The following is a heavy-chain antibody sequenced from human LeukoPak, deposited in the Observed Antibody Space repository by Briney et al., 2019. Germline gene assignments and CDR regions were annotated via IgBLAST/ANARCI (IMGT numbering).Heavy chain of an antibody. CDR3: ARGLWASPAD. J-gene: IGHJ4*02. D-gene: IGHD3-16*01. V-gene: IGHV3-53*01. Sequence: SGGSLRLSCAASGFTVISNYMSWVRQAPGKGLEWVSVMYSGGSTYYADSVKGRFTISRDNSKNTLYLQTNSLRAEDTAVYYCARGLWASPADWGQGTLVTVSS. CDR2: MYSGGST. CDR1: GFTVISNY.